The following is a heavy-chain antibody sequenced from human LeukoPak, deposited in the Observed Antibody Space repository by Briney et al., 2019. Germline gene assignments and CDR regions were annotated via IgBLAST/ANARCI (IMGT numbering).Heavy chain of an antibody. CDR2: FYYGGST. CDR3: ARPYSSGWYEAFDI. J-gene: IGHJ3*02. V-gene: IGHV4-59*08. CDR1: GGSISSYY. D-gene: IGHD6-19*01. Sequence: SETLSLTCTVSGGSISSYYWSWIRQPPGKGLEWIGYFYYGGSTKYNPSLESRVTISVDTSNNQFSLRVSSVTAADTAVYYCARPYSSGWYEAFDIWGQGTMVSVSS.